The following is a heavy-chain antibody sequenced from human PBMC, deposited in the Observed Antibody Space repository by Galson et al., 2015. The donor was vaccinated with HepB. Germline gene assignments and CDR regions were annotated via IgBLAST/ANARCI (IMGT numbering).Heavy chain of an antibody. CDR1: GFTFSSYA. J-gene: IGHJ6*03. Sequence: SLRLSCAASGFTFSSYAMSWVRQAPGKGPEWVSAISGSGGSAYYADSVKGRFTISRDNSKNTLYLQMNSLRAEDTAVYYCAKNSMWISSSYYYYMDVWGKGTTVTVSS. D-gene: IGHD5-12*01. CDR3: AKNSMWISSSYYYYMDV. V-gene: IGHV3-23*01. CDR2: ISGSGGSA.